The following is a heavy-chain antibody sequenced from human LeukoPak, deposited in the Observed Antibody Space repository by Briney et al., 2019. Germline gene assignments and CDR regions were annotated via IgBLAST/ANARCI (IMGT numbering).Heavy chain of an antibody. CDR1: GGTFSNYV. CDR3: ARDHRVAGGAFDI. J-gene: IGHJ3*02. D-gene: IGHD2-15*01. CDR2: IIPVLDVS. Sequence: VKVSCKASGGTFSNYVITWVRQAPGQGLEWMGRIIPVLDVSNFAQKFQGRVTITADESTSTAYMELSSLRSEDTAVYYCARDHRVAGGAFDIWGQGTMVTVSS. V-gene: IGHV1-69*04.